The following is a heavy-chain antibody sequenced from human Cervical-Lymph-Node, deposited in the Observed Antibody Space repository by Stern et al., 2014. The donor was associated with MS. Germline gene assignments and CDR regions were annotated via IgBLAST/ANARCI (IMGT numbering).Heavy chain of an antibody. CDR3: ARVTGRGTRQNWFDS. CDR1: GGYMSSKY. Sequence: QVQLQESGPGLVKPSETASLTCTVSGGYMSSKYWNWIRQPPGKGLEWIGYIYSDGSTNYNPSLKSRVIISLDTSTNQFSLSLTSVTAADTAVYYCARVTGRGTRQNWFDSWGQGTLVTVSS. D-gene: IGHD1-26*01. J-gene: IGHJ5*01. V-gene: IGHV4-59*01. CDR2: IYSDGST.